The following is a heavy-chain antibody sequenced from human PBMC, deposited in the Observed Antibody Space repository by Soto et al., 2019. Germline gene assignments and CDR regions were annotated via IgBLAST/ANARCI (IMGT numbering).Heavy chain of an antibody. CDR2: INSDESSP. D-gene: IGHD1-1*01. Sequence: EVQLVESGGGLVQPGGSLRLSCAASGFTFSNYWMHWVRQAPGKGLEWVSRINSDESSPSYADSVQGRFTISRDNAKNTLYLQMSSLRAEDTAVYYCVMPGYTGLCYYMDVWGKGTTVTVSS. CDR1: GFTFSNYW. CDR3: VMPGYTGLCYYMDV. V-gene: IGHV3-74*01. J-gene: IGHJ6*03.